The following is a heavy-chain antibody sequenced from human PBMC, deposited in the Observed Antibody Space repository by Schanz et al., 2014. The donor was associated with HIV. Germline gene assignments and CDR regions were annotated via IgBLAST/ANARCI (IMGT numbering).Heavy chain of an antibody. CDR3: AKTSITLGMDV. V-gene: IGHV3-23*01. CDR1: GLTLSSYG. Sequence: EVQVLESGGDLVQPGGSLRLSCAASGLTLSSYGMSWVRQAPGKGLEWVSSISGGSGSTFYADSVKGRITISRVNSKNTLYLQMNSLRAEDTAIYYCAKTSITLGMDVWGQGTTVTVSS. CDR2: ISGGSGST. J-gene: IGHJ6*02. D-gene: IGHD1-20*01.